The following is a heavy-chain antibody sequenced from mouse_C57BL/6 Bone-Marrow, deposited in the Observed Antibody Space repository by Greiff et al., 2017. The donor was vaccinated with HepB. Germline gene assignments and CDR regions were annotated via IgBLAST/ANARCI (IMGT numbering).Heavy chain of an antibody. V-gene: IGHV14-4*01. CDR2: IDPENGDT. CDR3: TTWYSNYGFAY. D-gene: IGHD2-5*01. Sequence: EVKVVESGAELVRPGASVKLSCTASGFNIKDDYMHWVKQRPEQGLEWIGWIDPENGDTEYASKFQGKATITADTSSNTAYLQLSSLTSEDTAVYYCTTWYSNYGFAYWGQGTLVTVSA. CDR1: GFNIKDDY. J-gene: IGHJ3*01.